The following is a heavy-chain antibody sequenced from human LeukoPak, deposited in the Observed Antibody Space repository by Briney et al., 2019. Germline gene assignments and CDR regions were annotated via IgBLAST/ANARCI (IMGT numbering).Heavy chain of an antibody. CDR1: GGTFSSYA. CDR2: IIPIFGTA. Sequence: SVKVSCKASGGTFSSYAISWVRQAPGQGLEWMGGIIPIFGTANYAQKFQGRVTITTDESTSTAYMELSSLRSEGTAVYYCARVATANYYDSSGYYLDYWGQGTLVTVSS. CDR3: ARVATANYYDSSGYYLDY. V-gene: IGHV1-69*05. D-gene: IGHD3-22*01. J-gene: IGHJ4*02.